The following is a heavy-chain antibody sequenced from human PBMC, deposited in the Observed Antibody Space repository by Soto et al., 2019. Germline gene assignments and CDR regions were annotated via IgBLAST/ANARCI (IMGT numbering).Heavy chain of an antibody. CDR1: GFTFSSYD. V-gene: IGHV3-13*01. D-gene: IGHD1-7*01. CDR3: ARGRSGGELLGDWFDP. CDR2: IGTAGDT. Sequence: EVQLVESGGGLVQPGGSLRLSCAASGFTFSSYDTHWVRQATGKGLEWVSAIGTAGDTYYPGSVKGRFTISRENAKNSLYLQMNSLRAGDTAVYYCARGRSGGELLGDWFDPWGQGTLVTVSS. J-gene: IGHJ5*02.